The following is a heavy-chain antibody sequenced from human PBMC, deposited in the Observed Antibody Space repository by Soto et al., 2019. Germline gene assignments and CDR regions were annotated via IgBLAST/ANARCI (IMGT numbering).Heavy chain of an antibody. Sequence: GGSLRLSCAASGFTFSSYSMNWVRQAPGKGLEWVSSISSSSSYIYYADSVKGRFTISGDNAKNSLYLQMNSLRAEDTAVYYCARVRVTRTFYGMDVWGQGTTVTVSS. V-gene: IGHV3-21*01. J-gene: IGHJ6*02. D-gene: IGHD2-21*02. CDR3: ARVRVTRTFYGMDV. CDR1: GFTFSSYS. CDR2: ISSSSSYI.